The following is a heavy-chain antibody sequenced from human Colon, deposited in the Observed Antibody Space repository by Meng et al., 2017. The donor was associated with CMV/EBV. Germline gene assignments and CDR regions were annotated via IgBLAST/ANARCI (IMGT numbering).Heavy chain of an antibody. D-gene: IGHD3-10*01. CDR1: GGSLNSYT. CDR2: MFPDGST. Sequence: SETLSLTCSVSGGSLNSYTWTWIRQSPGKGLEWIGVMFPDGSTNKNPSLESRVTILQDRSKNHFSLNLRSVTAADTAVYYSAGGKGDRGPYDYWGQGTLVTVSS. V-gene: IGHV4-59*01. J-gene: IGHJ4*02. CDR3: AGGKGDRGPYDY.